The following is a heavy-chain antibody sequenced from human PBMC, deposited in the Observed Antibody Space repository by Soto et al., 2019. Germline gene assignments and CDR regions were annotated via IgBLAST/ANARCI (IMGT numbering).Heavy chain of an antibody. D-gene: IGHD3-3*01. CDR3: ATKTIFGVVDYYYYGMDV. V-gene: IGHV1-24*01. Sequence: EASVKVSCKVSGYTLTELSMHWVRQAPGKGLEWMGGFDPEDGETIYAQKFQGRVTMTEDTSTDTAYMELSSLRSEDTAVYYCATKTIFGVVDYYYYGMDVWGQGTTVTVSS. CDR2: FDPEDGET. CDR1: GYTLTELS. J-gene: IGHJ6*02.